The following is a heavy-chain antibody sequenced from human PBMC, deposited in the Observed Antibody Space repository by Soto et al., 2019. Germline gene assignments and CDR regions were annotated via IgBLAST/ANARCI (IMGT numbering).Heavy chain of an antibody. CDR3: TGITWVRGMDV. Sequence: SQTLSLTCVIAVDRVSSNSAGWNLIRQSPSRGLEWLGRTYYKSKLNNDYALSVKSRITINPDTYKNQFSLHLYSVTPEDTAVYYCTGITWVRGMDVWRKGRAITVSS. D-gene: IGHD3-10*01. CDR1: VDRVSSNSAG. V-gene: IGHV6-1*01. J-gene: IGHJ6*04. CDR2: TYYKSKLNN.